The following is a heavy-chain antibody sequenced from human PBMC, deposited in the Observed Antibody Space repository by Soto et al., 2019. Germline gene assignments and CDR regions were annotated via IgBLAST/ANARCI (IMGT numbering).Heavy chain of an antibody. J-gene: IGHJ2*01. Sequence: VPLLESGGGLVKPGGSLRLSCAASGFTFSKYAMSWVRLAPGKGLEWVSSISANGGITDYADSVKGRFTISRDNFQNILSLQMDSLTGDDTALYFCAKDKYTDSVRKVWFFDYWGRGTLVTVSS. V-gene: IGHV3-23*01. D-gene: IGHD2-15*01. CDR3: AKDKYTDSVRKVWFFDY. CDR2: ISANGGIT. CDR1: GFTFSKYA.